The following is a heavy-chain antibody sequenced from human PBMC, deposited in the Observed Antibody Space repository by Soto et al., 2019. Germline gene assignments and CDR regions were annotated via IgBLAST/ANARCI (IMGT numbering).Heavy chain of an antibody. V-gene: IGHV3-30*18. J-gene: IGHJ6*02. CDR1: GFTFNNSG. Sequence: PXGSLSLSCRVSGFTFNNSGMHWVRQAPGKGLEWMAVISYDGSEKHYADSMKGRLTISRDNSKDTLHLQMNSLRAEDTAIYFCVKDRVPGAYGHYYGMDVWGQGSTVTVSS. D-gene: IGHD5-12*01. CDR3: VKDRVPGAYGHYYGMDV. CDR2: ISYDGSEK.